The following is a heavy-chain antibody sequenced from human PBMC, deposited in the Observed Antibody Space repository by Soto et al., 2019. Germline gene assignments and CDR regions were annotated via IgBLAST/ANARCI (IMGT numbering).Heavy chain of an antibody. CDR1: GGTFSSYT. Sequence: SVKVSCKAAGGTFSSYTISWVRQAPGQGHEWKRRIIPILGIANYAEKFQGSVTITADKSTSTAYMELSSLRSEDTAVYFCAGGDYVGIAAPYFYYMDVWGKGTTVTVSS. CDR2: IIPILGIA. D-gene: IGHD5-12*01. CDR3: AGGDYVGIAAPYFYYMDV. V-gene: IGHV1-69*02. J-gene: IGHJ6*03.